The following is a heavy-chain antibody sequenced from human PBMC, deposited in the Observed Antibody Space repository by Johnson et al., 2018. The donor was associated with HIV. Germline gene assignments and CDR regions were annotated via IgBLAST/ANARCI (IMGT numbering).Heavy chain of an antibody. V-gene: IGHV3-30*04. Sequence: VQLVETGGGVVQPGRSLRLSCAASGFTFSSYAMHWVRQAPGKGLEWVAVISYDGSNKYYADSVKGRFTTSRDNSKNTLYLQMNILRSEDTAVYYCAKDRYIKGASTGFDIWGQETMVTVSS. CDR2: ISYDGSNK. CDR3: AKDRYIKGASTGFDI. D-gene: IGHD1-26*01. J-gene: IGHJ3*02. CDR1: GFTFSSYA.